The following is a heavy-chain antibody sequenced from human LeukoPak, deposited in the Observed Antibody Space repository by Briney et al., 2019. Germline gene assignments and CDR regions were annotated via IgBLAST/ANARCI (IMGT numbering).Heavy chain of an antibody. V-gene: IGHV4-34*01. CDR1: GGSFSGYY. Sequence: NPSETLSLTCAVYGGSFSGYYWSWIRQPPGKGLEWIGEINHSGSTNYNPSLKSRVTISVDTSKNQFSLKLSSVTAADTAVYYCARDTLTFGDYGSAIDYWGQGTLVTVPS. D-gene: IGHD3-10*01. CDR3: ARDTLTFGDYGSAIDY. J-gene: IGHJ4*02. CDR2: INHSGST.